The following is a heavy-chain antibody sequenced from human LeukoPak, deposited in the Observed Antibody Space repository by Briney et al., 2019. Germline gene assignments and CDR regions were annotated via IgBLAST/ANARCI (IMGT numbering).Heavy chain of an antibody. Sequence: GGSLRLSCAASGFTFRSYWMSWVRQAPGKGLEWVANIKEDGSEKYYVDSVKGRFTISRDNAKNSLYLQVNSLRVEDTGVYYCARGVWAPFDYWGQGTLVTVSS. D-gene: IGHD7-27*01. V-gene: IGHV3-7*01. CDR3: ARGVWAPFDY. J-gene: IGHJ4*02. CDR2: IKEDGSEK. CDR1: GFTFRSYW.